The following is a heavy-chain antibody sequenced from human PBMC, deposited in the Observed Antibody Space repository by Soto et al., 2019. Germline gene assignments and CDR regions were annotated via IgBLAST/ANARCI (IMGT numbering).Heavy chain of an antibody. D-gene: IGHD1-20*01. V-gene: IGHV4-59*01. J-gene: IGHJ5*02. CDR1: GDPLSSYY. CDR2: VYLSGTT. CDR3: GSIQCAVWWFDP. Sequence: QVQLQESGPGLVKPSETLSLTCSVSGDPLSSYYCSWIRQSPEKGLEWIGYVYLSGTTNYIPSFTRRVTMSVDPSKNQVTLVMASVTVVDTAVYYGGSIQCAVWWFDPWGQGTQVTVSS.